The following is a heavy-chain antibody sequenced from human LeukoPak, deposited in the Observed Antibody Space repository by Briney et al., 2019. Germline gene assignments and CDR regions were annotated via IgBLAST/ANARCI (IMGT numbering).Heavy chain of an antibody. V-gene: IGHV1-2*06. Sequence: ASVKVSCKASGYTFTGYYMHWVRQAPGQGLEWMGRINPNSGGTNYAQKFQGRVTMTRDTSISTAYMELSRLRSDDTAVYYCARDLYDSSGYAYYYYMDVWGKGTTVTVS. CDR2: INPNSGGT. D-gene: IGHD3-22*01. CDR3: ARDLYDSSGYAYYYYMDV. J-gene: IGHJ6*03. CDR1: GYTFTGYY.